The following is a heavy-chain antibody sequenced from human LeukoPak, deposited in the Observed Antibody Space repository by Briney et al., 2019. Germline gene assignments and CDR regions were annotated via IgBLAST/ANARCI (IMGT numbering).Heavy chain of an antibody. J-gene: IGHJ4*02. D-gene: IGHD1-26*01. Sequence: SETLSLTCTVSGGSVSRGGYYWNWLRQHPGKGLEWIGFTSYSEGTYYNPSLMRRITISVDISQNQFSLKMRDVTAADTAVYFCATADWESFYFDSWGQGALVAVSS. V-gene: IGHV4-31*03. CDR1: GGSVSRGGYY. CDR2: TSYSEGT. CDR3: ATADWESFYFDS.